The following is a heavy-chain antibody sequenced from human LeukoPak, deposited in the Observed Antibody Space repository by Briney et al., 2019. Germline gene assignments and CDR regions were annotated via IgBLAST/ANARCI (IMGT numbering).Heavy chain of an antibody. V-gene: IGHV4-59*08. Sequence: SETLSLTCTVSGGSISSYYWSWIRQPPGKALEWIGYIYYSGSTNYNPSLKSRVTISVDTSKSQFSLKLSSVTAADTAVYYCARLNGWYRFDSWGQGTLVTVSS. CDR3: ARLNGWYRFDS. CDR1: GGSISSYY. J-gene: IGHJ4*02. D-gene: IGHD6-19*01. CDR2: IYYSGST.